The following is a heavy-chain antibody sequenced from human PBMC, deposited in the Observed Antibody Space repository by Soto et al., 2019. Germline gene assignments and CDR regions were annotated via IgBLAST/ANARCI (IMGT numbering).Heavy chain of an antibody. Sequence: GGSLRLSCAASGFTFSSDAMSWVRQAPGKGLEWVSAISGSGGSTYYADSVKGRFTISRDNSKNTLYLQMNSLRAEDTAVYYCAKISKVVPAGDFDYWGQGTLVTVSS. CDR3: AKISKVVPAGDFDY. D-gene: IGHD2-2*01. J-gene: IGHJ4*02. CDR2: ISGSGGST. V-gene: IGHV3-23*01. CDR1: GFTFSSDA.